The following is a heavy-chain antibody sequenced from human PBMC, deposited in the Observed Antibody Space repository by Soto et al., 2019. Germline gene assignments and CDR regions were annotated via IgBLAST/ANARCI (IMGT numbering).Heavy chain of an antibody. D-gene: IGHD3-10*01. V-gene: IGHV3-23*01. Sequence: PVGSLRLSCAASVFTFSSYSMSWVRQSPGKWLEWVSGFRTSGDGGTTYYADSVKGRFTISRDNSKNMLFLQMNSLRAEDTAIYYCANKANSGPGRQYFDYWGQGTLVNVSS. CDR2: FRTSGDGGTT. CDR3: ANKANSGPGRQYFDY. J-gene: IGHJ4*02. CDR1: VFTFSSYS.